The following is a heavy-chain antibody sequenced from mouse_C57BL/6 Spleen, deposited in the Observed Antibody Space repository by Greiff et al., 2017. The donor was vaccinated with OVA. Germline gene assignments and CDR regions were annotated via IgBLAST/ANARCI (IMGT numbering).Heavy chain of an antibody. J-gene: IGHJ3*01. CDR2: IRNKANGYTT. D-gene: IGHD1-1*01. Sequence: EVKLMESGGGLVQPGGSLSLSCAASGFTFTDYYMSWVRQPPGKALEWLGFIRNKANGYTTEYSASVKGRFTISRDNSQSILYLQMNALRAEDSATYYCARSLRSSYWSWFAYWGQGTLVTVSA. CDR3: ARSLRSSYWSWFAY. V-gene: IGHV7-3*01. CDR1: GFTFTDYY.